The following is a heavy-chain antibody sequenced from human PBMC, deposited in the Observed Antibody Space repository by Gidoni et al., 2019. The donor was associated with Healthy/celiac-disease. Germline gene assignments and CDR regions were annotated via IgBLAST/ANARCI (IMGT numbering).Heavy chain of an antibody. D-gene: IGHD2-2*02. CDR3: ARDTTDIVVVPAAIRGYYYYGMDV. Sequence: QVQLQESGPGLVKPSETLSLTCTVSGGSISSYYCSWIRQPAGKGLEWIGRIYTSGSTNYNPSLKSRVTMSVDTSKNQFSLELSSVTAADTAVYYCARDTTDIVVVPAAIRGYYYYGMDVWGQGTTVTVSS. J-gene: IGHJ6*02. CDR2: IYTSGST. V-gene: IGHV4-4*07. CDR1: GGSISSYY.